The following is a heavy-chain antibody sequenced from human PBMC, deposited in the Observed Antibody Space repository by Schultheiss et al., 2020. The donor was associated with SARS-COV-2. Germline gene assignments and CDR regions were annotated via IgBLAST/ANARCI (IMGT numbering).Heavy chain of an antibody. J-gene: IGHJ6*02. CDR3: ARGYSSRPVGRYGMDV. Sequence: ASVKVSCKASGYTFTDYSMHWVRQAPGQRLEWMGYINAGNGNTKYSQKFQGRVTITSDTSASTAYMELSSLRSEDTAVYYCARGYSSRPVGRYGMDVWGQGTTVTVSS. CDR2: INAGNGNT. D-gene: IGHD6-13*01. V-gene: IGHV1-3*01. CDR1: GYTFTDYS.